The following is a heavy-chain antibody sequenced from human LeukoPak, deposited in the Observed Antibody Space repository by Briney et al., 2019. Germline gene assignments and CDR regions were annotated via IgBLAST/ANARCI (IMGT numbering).Heavy chain of an antibody. V-gene: IGHV1-2*02. Sequence: ASVKVSCKASGYTFTGYYMHWVRQAPGQGLEWMGWINPNSGGTNYAQKFQGRVTVTRDTSVSTAYMELSRLRSDDTAVYYCARGAYSSSGGPNYYYMDAWGKGTTVTVSS. CDR3: ARGAYSSSGGPNYYYMDA. CDR1: GYTFTGYY. CDR2: INPNSGGT. D-gene: IGHD6-6*01. J-gene: IGHJ6*03.